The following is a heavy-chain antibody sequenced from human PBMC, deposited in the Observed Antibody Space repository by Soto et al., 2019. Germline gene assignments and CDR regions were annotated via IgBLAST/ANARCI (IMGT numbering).Heavy chain of an antibody. CDR3: VRGDNWNDEASDY. Sequence: QVQLVESGGGVVQPGRSLRLSCAASGFMFSNHGMHWVRQAPGKGLEWGAVIWSDGNNRYYADSVKGRFIISRDNSKNTLYLQKNSLRAEDTAVYYCVRGDNWNDEASDYWGQGTLVTVSS. CDR1: GFMFSNHG. D-gene: IGHD1-1*01. J-gene: IGHJ4*02. V-gene: IGHV3-33*01. CDR2: IWSDGNNR.